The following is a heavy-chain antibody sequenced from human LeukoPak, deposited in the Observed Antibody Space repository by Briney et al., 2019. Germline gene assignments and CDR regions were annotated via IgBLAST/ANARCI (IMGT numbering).Heavy chain of an antibody. J-gene: IGHJ6*02. Sequence: PGGSLRLSCAASGFTFSSYAMSWVRQAPGKGLEWVSAISGSGGSTYYADSVKGRFTISRDNSKNTLYLQMNSLRAEDTAVYYCASRVVVAAGYYYYGMDVWGQGTTVTVSS. CDR3: ASRVVVAAGYYYYGMDV. V-gene: IGHV3-23*01. CDR2: ISGSGGST. CDR1: GFTFSSYA. D-gene: IGHD2-15*01.